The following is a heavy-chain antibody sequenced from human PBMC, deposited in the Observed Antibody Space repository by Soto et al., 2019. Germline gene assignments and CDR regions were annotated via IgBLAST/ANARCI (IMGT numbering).Heavy chain of an antibody. J-gene: IGHJ6*02. CDR2: IYYSGST. CDR1: GGSISSSSYY. CDR3: ASRDSSSWYAYYYYYGMDV. D-gene: IGHD6-13*01. V-gene: IGHV4-39*01. Sequence: SETLSLTCTVSGGSISSSSYYWGWIRQPPGKGLEWIGSIYYSGSTYYNPSLKSRVTISVDTSKNQFSLKLSSVTAADTAVYYCASRDSSSWYAYYYYYGMDVWGQGTTVTVSS.